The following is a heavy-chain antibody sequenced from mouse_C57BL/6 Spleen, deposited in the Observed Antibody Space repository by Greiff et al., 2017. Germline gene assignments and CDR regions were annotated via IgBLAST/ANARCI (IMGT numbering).Heavy chain of an antibody. CDR3: ARRDYDYHWYFDV. CDR1: GFTFSDYG. D-gene: IGHD2-4*01. J-gene: IGHJ1*03. Sequence: DVQLVESGGGLVKPGGSLKLSCAASGFTFSDYGMHWVRQAPEKGLEWVAYISSGSSTIYYAETVKGRFTISRDNAKNTLFLQMTSLRSEDTAMYYCARRDYDYHWYFDVWGTGTTVTVSS. CDR2: ISSGSSTI. V-gene: IGHV5-17*01.